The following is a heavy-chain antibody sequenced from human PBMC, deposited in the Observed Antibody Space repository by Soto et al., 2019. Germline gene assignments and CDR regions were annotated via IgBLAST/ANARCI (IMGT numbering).Heavy chain of an antibody. V-gene: IGHV5-51*01. Sequence: PGESLKISCKGSGYSFTSYWIGWVRQMPGKGLEWMGIIYPGDSDTRYSPSFQGQVTISADKSISTAYLQWSSPKASDTAMYYCARAQHTSMNYYDGMDVWGQGTTVTVSS. J-gene: IGHJ6*02. D-gene: IGHD5-18*01. CDR1: GYSFTSYW. CDR3: ARAQHTSMNYYDGMDV. CDR2: IYPGDSDT.